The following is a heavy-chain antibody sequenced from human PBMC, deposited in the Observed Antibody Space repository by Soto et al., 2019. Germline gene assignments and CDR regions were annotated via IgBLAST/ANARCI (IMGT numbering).Heavy chain of an antibody. CDR1: GGSISSGDYY. CDR3: AGLQSMRLSGLDP. J-gene: IGHJ5*02. V-gene: IGHV4-30-4*01. D-gene: IGHD3-16*02. CDR2: IYYSGST. Sequence: SETLSLTCTVSGGSISSGDYYWSWIRQPPGKGLEWIGYIYYSGSTYYNPSLKSRVTISVGTSKNQFSLKLSSVTAADTAVYYCAGLQSMRLSGLDPWGQGTLVTVSS.